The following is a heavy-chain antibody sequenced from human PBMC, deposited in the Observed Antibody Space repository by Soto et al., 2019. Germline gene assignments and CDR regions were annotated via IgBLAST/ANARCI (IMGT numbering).Heavy chain of an antibody. V-gene: IGHV3-23*01. Sequence: EVQLLESGGGLXQPGXSXXLXXXXSXXXXXXXXXXWVRQAPGKGLEWVSAISVSGGSTYYADSVKGRFIISRDSSKNTLFLQMNSLRVDDTAVYYCAKVAGVQVWSYWGQGTLVTVSS. CDR2: ISVSGGST. J-gene: IGHJ4*02. CDR1: XXXXXXXX. D-gene: IGHD2-8*02. CDR3: AKVAGVQVWSY.